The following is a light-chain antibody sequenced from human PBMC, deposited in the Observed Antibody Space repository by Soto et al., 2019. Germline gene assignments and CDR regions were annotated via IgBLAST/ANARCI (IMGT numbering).Light chain of an antibody. CDR1: QSVLYSSNNKNY. J-gene: IGKJ2*01. CDR3: QQYYSTPYT. CDR2: WAS. V-gene: IGKV4-1*01. Sequence: DIVMTQSPDSLAVSLGERATINCKSSQSVLYSSNNKNYLAWYQQKPGQPPKLLIYWASTRESGVPDRFSGSGSGTDFTLTISRLQAEDGAVYYCQQYYSTPYTFGQGTKLEIK.